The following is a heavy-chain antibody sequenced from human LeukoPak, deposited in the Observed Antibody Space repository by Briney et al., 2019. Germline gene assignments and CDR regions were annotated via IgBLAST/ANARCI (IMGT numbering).Heavy chain of an antibody. CDR3: ARWGSQVVPAAIAYYYMDV. CDR1: GYTFTSYD. CDR2: MNPNSGNT. V-gene: IGHV1-8*01. Sequence: GASVKVSCKTSGYTFTSYDINWVRQATGQGLEWMGWMNPNSGNTGHAQKFQGRVTMTRNTSISTAYMELSSLRSEDTAVYYCARWGSQVVPAAIAYYYMDVWGKGTTVTVSS. J-gene: IGHJ6*03. D-gene: IGHD2-2*01.